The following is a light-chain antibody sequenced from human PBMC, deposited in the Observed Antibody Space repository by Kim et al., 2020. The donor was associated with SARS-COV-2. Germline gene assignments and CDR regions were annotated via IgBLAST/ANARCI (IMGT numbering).Light chain of an antibody. J-gene: IGKJ4*01. CDR3: EQYSTTPLT. V-gene: IGKV4-1*01. Sequence: DIVITQSPDSLTVSLGERATISCKSSQTLYKSNNHNYLSWYQQKPGQPPKLIIYWASTRESGVPDRFIGSGSGTDFTLTINALQAEDVAFYYSEQYSTTPLTFGGGTKV. CDR2: WAS. CDR1: QTLYKSNNHNY.